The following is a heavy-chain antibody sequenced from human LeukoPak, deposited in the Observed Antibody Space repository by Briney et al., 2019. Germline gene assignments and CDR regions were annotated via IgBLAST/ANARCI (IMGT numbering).Heavy chain of an antibody. CDR1: GGTFSSYA. CDR2: IIPIFGTA. J-gene: IGHJ6*02. V-gene: IGHV1-69*06. Sequence: SVTVSCKASGGTFSSYAISWVRQAPGQGLEWMGGIIPIFGTANYAQKFQGRVTMTEDTSTDTAYMELSSLRSEDTAVYYCARPLGDFWSGYTRPRDYYYGMDVWGQGTTVTVSS. CDR3: ARPLGDFWSGYTRPRDYYYGMDV. D-gene: IGHD3-3*01.